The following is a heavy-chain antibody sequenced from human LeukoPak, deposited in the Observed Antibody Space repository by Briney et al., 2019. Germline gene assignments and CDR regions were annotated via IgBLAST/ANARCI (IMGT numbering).Heavy chain of an antibody. CDR2: IYYSGST. V-gene: IGHV4-59*01. J-gene: IGHJ2*01. Sequence: SETLSLTCAVYGGSFSGYYWSWIRQPPGKGLEWIGYIYYSGSTNYNPSLKSRVTISVDTSKNQFSLKLSSVTAADTAVYYCARVWYSSGWYHSWYFDLWGRGTLVTVSS. D-gene: IGHD6-19*01. CDR1: GGSFSGYY. CDR3: ARVWYSSGWYHSWYFDL.